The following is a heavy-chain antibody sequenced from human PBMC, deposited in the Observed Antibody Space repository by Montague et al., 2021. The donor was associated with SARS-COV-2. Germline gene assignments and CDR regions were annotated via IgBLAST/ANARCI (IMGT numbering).Heavy chain of an antibody. D-gene: IGHD4-17*01. CDR1: GFSLNTSGMC. Sequence: PALVKPTQTLTLXCTFSGFSLNTSGMCVSWIRQPPGKALEWLALIDWDXYQYYSTSLKTRLTISKDTSKNQVVLTMTNMDPIDTATYYCARSYGDYRDSYFDYWGQGTLVTVSS. CDR3: ARSYGDYRDSYFDY. V-gene: IGHV2-70*01. CDR2: IDWDXYQ. J-gene: IGHJ4*02.